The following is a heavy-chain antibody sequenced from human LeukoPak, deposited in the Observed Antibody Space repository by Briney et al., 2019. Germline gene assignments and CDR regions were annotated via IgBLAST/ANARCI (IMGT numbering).Heavy chain of an antibody. CDR2: IYYSGRT. D-gene: IGHD5-18*01. CDR1: SGSISTYY. V-gene: IGHV4-59*01. Sequence: SETLSLTWSVSSGSISTYYWSWIRQPAAKGLEWIGYIYYSGRTSYNPSLKSRVTISVDMSKNHFSLTPSSVIAADTAVYYCARGQKYRNGYTVTELGSGYFDYWGQGTLVTVSS. J-gene: IGHJ4*02. CDR3: ARGQKYRNGYTVTELGSGYFDY.